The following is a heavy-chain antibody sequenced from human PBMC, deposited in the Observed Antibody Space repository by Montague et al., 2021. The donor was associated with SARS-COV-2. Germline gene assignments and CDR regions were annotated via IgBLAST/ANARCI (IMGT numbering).Heavy chain of an antibody. CDR3: ASHMGSVRVSVPGANWFDP. CDR2: FSYSDST. J-gene: IGHJ5*02. CDR1: GASVSTSTDY. Sequence: SETLSLTCSVSGASVSTSTDYWAWIRQPPGKGLEWVGCFSYSDSTHYNPSLRSRVTISVDSSKNQFSLKLNSVTAAGTAIYYCASHMGSVRVSVPGANWFDPWGQGTLVTVSS. D-gene: IGHD1-26*01. V-gene: IGHV4-39*01.